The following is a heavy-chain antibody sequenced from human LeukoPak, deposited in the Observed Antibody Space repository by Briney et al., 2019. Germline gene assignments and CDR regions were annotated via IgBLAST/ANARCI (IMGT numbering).Heavy chain of an antibody. D-gene: IGHD3-10*01. CDR2: IRSDGGDT. CDR1: GFTLSSYW. CDR3: ARLLRGSAFDI. V-gene: IGHV3-74*01. J-gene: IGHJ3*02. Sequence: GGSLRLPCAASGFTLSSYWMHWVRQVPGKGLVGVSRIRSDGGDTTYADSVKGRFTISRDNAKNTLYLQMNSLTAEDTAVYYCARLLRGSAFDIWGQGTMVTVSS.